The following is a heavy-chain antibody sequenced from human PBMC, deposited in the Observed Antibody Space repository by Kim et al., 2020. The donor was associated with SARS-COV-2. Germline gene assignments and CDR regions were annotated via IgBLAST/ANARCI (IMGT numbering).Heavy chain of an antibody. CDR3: ARHGGRIAAASGYSYGDHLDY. CDR2: IDPSDSYT. J-gene: IGHJ4*02. D-gene: IGHD5-18*01. V-gene: IGHV5-10-1*01. CDR1: GYSFTSYW. Sequence: GESLKISCKGSGYSFTSYWISWVRQMPGKGLEWMGRIDPSDSYTNYSPSFQGHVTISADKSISTAYLQWSSLKASDTAMYYCARHGGRIAAASGYSYGDHLDYWGQGTLVTVSS.